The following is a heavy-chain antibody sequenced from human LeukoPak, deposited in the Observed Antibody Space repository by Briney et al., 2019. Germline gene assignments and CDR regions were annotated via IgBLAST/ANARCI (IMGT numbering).Heavy chain of an antibody. CDR2: ISPRGWST. CDR1: VYTYTKYY. Sequence: ASVNVSCKAFVYTYTKYYMHWVRQAGGRGPEWMGVISPRGWSTPYAQKFQGSVTLNRDMSTSTDYLELSSLRYEDTAVYYCARDNSVRDEAWWFNPWGKGTLVTVAS. D-gene: IGHD5-24*01. J-gene: IGHJ5*02. V-gene: IGHV1-46*01. CDR3: ARDNSVRDEAWWFNP.